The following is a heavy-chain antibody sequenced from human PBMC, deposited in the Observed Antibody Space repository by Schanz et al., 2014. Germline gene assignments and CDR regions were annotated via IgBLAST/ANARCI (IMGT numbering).Heavy chain of an antibody. CDR3: AKELRPGTERPRGNFDY. D-gene: IGHD6-13*01. V-gene: IGHV3-30*18. Sequence: VQLVESGGGLAQPGGSLRLSCAASGFTVSSNYMSWVRQAPGKGLEWVALISYDGSNKHYADSVKGRFTISRDNSKNTLSLQMNSLRAEDTAVYYCAKELRPGTERPRGNFDYWGQGTLVTVSS. J-gene: IGHJ4*02. CDR1: GFTVSSNY. CDR2: ISYDGSNK.